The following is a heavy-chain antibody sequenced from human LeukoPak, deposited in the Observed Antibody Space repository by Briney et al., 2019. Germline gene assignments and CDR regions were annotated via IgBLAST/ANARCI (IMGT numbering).Heavy chain of an antibody. J-gene: IGHJ5*02. Sequence: PSETLSLTCTVSGGSISSYYWSWIRQPPGKGLEWIGYIYYSGSTNYNPSLKSRVTISVDTSKNQFSLKLSSVTAADTAVYYCAREAPLRWWFDPWGQGTLVTVSS. CDR3: AREAPLRWWFDP. CDR1: GGSISSYY. D-gene: IGHD4-23*01. CDR2: IYYSGST. V-gene: IGHV4-59*01.